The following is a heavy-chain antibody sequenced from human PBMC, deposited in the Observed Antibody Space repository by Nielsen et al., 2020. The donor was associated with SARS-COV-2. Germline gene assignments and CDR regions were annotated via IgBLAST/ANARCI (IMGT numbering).Heavy chain of an antibody. J-gene: IGHJ6*02. CDR2: INPGSGST. V-gene: IGHV1-46*01. CDR1: GYTFTTYY. D-gene: IGHD6-19*01. CDR3: ASGNIAGAGTDHYYGMDV. Sequence: ASVKVSCKASGYTFTTYYMHWVRQAPGQGLEWMGVINPGSGSTTYARKFQDRVTMTRDTSTSTVYMELSSLRSEDTAVYYCASGNIAGAGTDHYYGMDVWGQGTTVTVSS.